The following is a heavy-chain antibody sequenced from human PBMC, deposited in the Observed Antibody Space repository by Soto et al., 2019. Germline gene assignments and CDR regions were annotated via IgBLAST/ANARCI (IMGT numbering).Heavy chain of an antibody. V-gene: IGHV3-64*01. D-gene: IGHD1-26*01. Sequence: VGSLRLSCAASGFTFSSYAMHWVRQAPGKGLEYVSAISSNGGSTYYANSVKGRFTISRDNSKNTLYLQMGSLRAEDMAVYYCARGRGSNFYPYFDYWGQGTLVKVSS. J-gene: IGHJ4*02. CDR2: ISSNGGST. CDR1: GFTFSSYA. CDR3: ARGRGSNFYPYFDY.